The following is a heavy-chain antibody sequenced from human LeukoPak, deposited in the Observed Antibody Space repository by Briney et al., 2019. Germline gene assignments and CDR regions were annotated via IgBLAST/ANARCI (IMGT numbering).Heavy chain of an antibody. CDR3: ARDSTEGGFDY. V-gene: IGHV3-21*01. CDR1: EFTFSSYS. D-gene: IGHD4-17*01. Sequence: GGSLRLSCAASEFTFSSYSMNWVRQAPGKGLEWVSSISSSRSYIYYADSVKGRFTISRDNAKNSLYLQMNSLRAEDTAVYYCARDSTEGGFDYWGQGTLVTVSS. J-gene: IGHJ4*02. CDR2: ISSSRSYI.